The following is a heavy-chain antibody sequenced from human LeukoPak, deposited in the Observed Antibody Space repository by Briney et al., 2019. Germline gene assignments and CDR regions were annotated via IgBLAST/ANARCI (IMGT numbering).Heavy chain of an antibody. D-gene: IGHD2-2*01. J-gene: IGHJ4*02. CDR3: ARENCSSTSCYFDY. CDR2: IWYDGSNK. Sequence: GGSLRLSCAASGFTFSSYGMHWVHQAPGKGLEWVAVIWYDGSNKYYADSVKGRFTISRDNSKNTLYLQMNSLRAEDTAVYYCARENCSSTSCYFDYWGQGTLVTVSS. V-gene: IGHV3-33*01. CDR1: GFTFSSYG.